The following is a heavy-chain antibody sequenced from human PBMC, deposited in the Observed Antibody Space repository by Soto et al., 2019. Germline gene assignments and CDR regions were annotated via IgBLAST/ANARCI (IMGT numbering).Heavy chain of an antibody. V-gene: IGHV4-59*01. CDR1: GGSISSYY. J-gene: IGHJ4*02. D-gene: IGHD3-10*01. CDR3: ARVSSGSYLPTFDY. CDR2: IYYSGST. Sequence: SETLSLTCTVSGGSISSYYWSWIRQPPGKGLEWIGYIYYSGSTNYNPSLKGRVTISVDTSKNQFSLKLSSVTAADTAVYYCARVSSGSYLPTFDYWGQGTLVTVSS.